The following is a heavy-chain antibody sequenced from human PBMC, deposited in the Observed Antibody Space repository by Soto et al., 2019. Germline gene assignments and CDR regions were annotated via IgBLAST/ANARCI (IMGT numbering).Heavy chain of an antibody. CDR3: ARKDSRGYAY. Sequence: GESLKISFKGSGYIFTSNLISWVRQMPVKGLEWMGIIFPGDSDTTYSPSFQGQVTISADKSISTTYLQWSGLKASETAMYYCARKDSRGYAYWGQGTVVTVSS. J-gene: IGHJ4*02. V-gene: IGHV5-51*01. CDR1: GYIFTSNL. D-gene: IGHD6-19*01. CDR2: IFPGDSDT.